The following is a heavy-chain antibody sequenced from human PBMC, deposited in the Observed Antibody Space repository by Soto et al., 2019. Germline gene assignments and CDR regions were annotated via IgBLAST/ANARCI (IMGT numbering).Heavy chain of an antibody. CDR1: GGTFSSYA. CDR2: IIPIFGTA. J-gene: IGHJ6*02. Sequence: SVKVSCKASGGTFSSYAISWVRQAPGQGLEWMGGIIPIFGTANYAQKFQGRVTMTTDTSTSTAYMELRSLRSDDTAVYYCARDDLRYSYYGMDXWGQGTTVTVS. V-gene: IGHV1-69*05. CDR3: ARDDLRYSYYGMDX.